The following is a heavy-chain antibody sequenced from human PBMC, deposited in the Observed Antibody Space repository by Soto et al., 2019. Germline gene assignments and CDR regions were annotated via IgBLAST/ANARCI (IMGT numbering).Heavy chain of an antibody. D-gene: IGHD2-21*01. J-gene: IGHJ4*02. CDR1: GFTFSSYA. Sequence: GGSLRLSCAASGFTFSSYAMSWVRQAPGKGLEWVSAISGSGGSTYYADSVKGRFTISRDNSKNTLYLQMNSLRAEDTAVYYCAKIPELVVVIHGVYFDYWGQGTLVTVSS. CDR2: ISGSGGST. CDR3: AKIPELVVVIHGVYFDY. V-gene: IGHV3-23*01.